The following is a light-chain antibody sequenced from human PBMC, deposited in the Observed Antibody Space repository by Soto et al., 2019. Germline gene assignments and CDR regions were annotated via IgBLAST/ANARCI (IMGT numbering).Light chain of an antibody. J-gene: IGKJ3*01. CDR2: GAS. CDR3: QHYSSSPPEFT. CDR1: QSVSSSY. Sequence: SVLTQSPGTLSLSPGERATLSCRASQSVSSSYLAWYQQRPGQAPRLLIFGASYRATGIPDRFSGSGSGTDFTLTISRLEPEDFAVYYCQHYSSSPPEFTFGPGTKVDSK. V-gene: IGKV3-20*01.